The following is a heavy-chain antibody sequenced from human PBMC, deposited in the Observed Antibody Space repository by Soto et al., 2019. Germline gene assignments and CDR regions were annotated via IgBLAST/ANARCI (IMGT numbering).Heavy chain of an antibody. CDR3: AREKGDSRSCYGPGSRGGFDY. CDR2: IYHSGST. D-gene: IGHD3-10*01. Sequence: SETLSLTCAVSGGCISSSNWWFWVRQPPGKGLEWIGEIYHSGSTNYNPSLKSRVTISVDKSKNQFSLKLSSVTAADTAAYYCAREKGDSRSCYGPGSRGGFDYWGQGTLVTVSS. CDR1: GGCISSSNW. J-gene: IGHJ4*01. V-gene: IGHV4-4*02.